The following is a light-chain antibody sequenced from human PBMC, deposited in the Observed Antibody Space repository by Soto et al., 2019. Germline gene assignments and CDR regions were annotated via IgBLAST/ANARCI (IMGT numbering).Light chain of an antibody. J-gene: IGLJ1*01. CDR3: CSYTSSSPDV. CDR1: SSDLGGYNY. Sequence: QSALTQPASVSGSPGQSITISCTGTSSDLGGYNYVSWYQHHPGKAPKLMIYQVSNRPSGVSNRFSGSKSGNTASLTISGLQAEDEAYYYCCSYTSSSPDVFGAGTKVTVL. V-gene: IGLV2-14*01. CDR2: QVS.